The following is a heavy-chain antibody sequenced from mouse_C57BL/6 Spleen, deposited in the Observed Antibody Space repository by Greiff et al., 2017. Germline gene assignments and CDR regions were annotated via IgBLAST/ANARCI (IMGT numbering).Heavy chain of an antibody. Sequence: VQLQQSGAELVRPGASVKLSCTASGFNIKDDYMHWVKQRPEQGLEWIGWIDPENGDTEYASKFQGKATITADTSSNTAYLQLSSLTSEDTAVYYCTTPLTGFADWGQGTLVTVAA. CDR1: GFNIKDDY. CDR3: TTPLTGFAD. V-gene: IGHV14-4*01. CDR2: IDPENGDT. D-gene: IGHD4-1*01. J-gene: IGHJ3*01.